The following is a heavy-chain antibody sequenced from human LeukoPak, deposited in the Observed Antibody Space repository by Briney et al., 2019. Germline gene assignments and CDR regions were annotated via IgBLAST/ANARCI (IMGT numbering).Heavy chain of an antibody. D-gene: IGHD4-11*01. CDR2: ISAYNGNT. Sequence: GASVKVSCKASGYTFTSYGISWVRQAPGQGLEWMGWISAYNGNTNYAQKLQGRVTMNTDTYTSTAYMELRSMRADYTAVYYCARADAMTTVSRNFDYWGQGTLVTVSS. CDR1: GYTFTSYG. V-gene: IGHV1-18*01. CDR3: ARADAMTTVSRNFDY. J-gene: IGHJ4*02.